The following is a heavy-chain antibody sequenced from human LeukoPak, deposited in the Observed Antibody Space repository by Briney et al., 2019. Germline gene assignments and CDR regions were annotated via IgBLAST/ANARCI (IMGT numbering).Heavy chain of an antibody. D-gene: IGHD4-17*01. CDR1: GGSISSYY. V-gene: IGHV4-59*01. CDR2: IYYSGST. J-gene: IGHJ6*02. CDR3: ARDSGTTVTTSYYYYDMDV. Sequence: SETLSLTCTVSGGSISSYYWSWIRQPPGKGLEWIGHIYYSGSTNYNSSLKSRVTISVDTSKNQFSLKLSSVTAADTAVYDCARDSGTTVTTSYYYYDMDVWGQGTTVTVSS.